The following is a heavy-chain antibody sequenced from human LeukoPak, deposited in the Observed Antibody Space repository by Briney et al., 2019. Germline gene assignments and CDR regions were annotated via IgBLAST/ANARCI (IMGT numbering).Heavy chain of an antibody. Sequence: PSETLSLTCTVSGGSISSYYWSWIRQPPGKGLEWIGYIYYSGSTNYNPSLKSRVTISVDTSKIQFSLKLSSVTAADTAVYYCARGGNPPSYNWFDPWGQGTLVTVSS. J-gene: IGHJ5*02. CDR3: ARGGNPPSYNWFDP. CDR2: IYYSGST. D-gene: IGHD6-6*01. CDR1: GGSISSYY. V-gene: IGHV4-59*01.